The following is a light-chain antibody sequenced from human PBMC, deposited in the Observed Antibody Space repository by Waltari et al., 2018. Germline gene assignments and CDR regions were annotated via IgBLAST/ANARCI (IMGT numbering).Light chain of an antibody. J-gene: IGKJ1*01. CDR2: DAS. CDR1: QTVITY. V-gene: IGKV3-11*01. CDR3: QQRYYWPPWT. Sequence: EIVLTQSPATLSLSPGERATLSCRASQTVITYLAWYQQKPGQAPRLLISDASNRVPGIPARFSGSGSGTDFTLTISGLEPEDFAVYYCQQRYYWPPWTFGQGTKVELK.